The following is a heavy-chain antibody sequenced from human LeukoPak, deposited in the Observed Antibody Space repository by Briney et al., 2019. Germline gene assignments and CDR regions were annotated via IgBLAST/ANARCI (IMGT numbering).Heavy chain of an antibody. CDR3: ASKGHYGSDLALDY. J-gene: IGHJ4*02. CDR1: GFTFSSYS. CDR2: ISSSSSYI. V-gene: IGHV3-21*01. Sequence: GGSLRLSCAASGFTFSSYSMNWVRQAPGKGLEWVSSISSSSSYIYYADSVKGRFTISRDNSKNTLYLQMNSLRAEDTAVYYCASKGHYGSDLALDYWGQGTLVTVSS. D-gene: IGHD3-10*01.